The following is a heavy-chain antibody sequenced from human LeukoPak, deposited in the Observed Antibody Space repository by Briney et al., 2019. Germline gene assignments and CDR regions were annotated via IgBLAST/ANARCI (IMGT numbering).Heavy chain of an antibody. CDR3: VRHAASGGSGVDH. J-gene: IGHJ4*02. CDR1: GFTFSSYA. CDR2: ISGSGGST. D-gene: IGHD3-10*01. V-gene: IGHV3-23*01. Sequence: PGGSLRLSCAASGFTFSSYAMSWVRQAPGKGLEWVSAISGSGGSTYYADSVKGRFTISRDNSKNTLYLQMNSLKTEDTAVYYCVRHAASGGSGVDHWGQGTLVTVSS.